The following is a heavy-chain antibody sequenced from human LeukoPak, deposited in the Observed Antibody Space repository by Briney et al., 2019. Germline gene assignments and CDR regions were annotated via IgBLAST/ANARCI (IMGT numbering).Heavy chain of an antibody. CDR1: GYTFTGYY. Sequence: ASVKVSCQASGYTFTGYYMHWVRQAPGQGLEWMGRINPNSGGTNYAQKFQGRVTMTRDTSISTAYMELSRLRSDDTAVYYCARVGQQLVRWFDPWGQGTLVTVSS. CDR2: INPNSGGT. D-gene: IGHD6-13*01. V-gene: IGHV1-2*06. J-gene: IGHJ5*02. CDR3: ARVGQQLVRWFDP.